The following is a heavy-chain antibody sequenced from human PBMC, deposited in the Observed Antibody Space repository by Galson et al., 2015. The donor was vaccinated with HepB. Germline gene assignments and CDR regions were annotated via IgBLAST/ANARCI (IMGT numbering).Heavy chain of an antibody. J-gene: IGHJ6*02. Sequence: SLRLSCAASGFTFDDYAMHWVRQAPGKGLEWVSGISWNSGSIGYADSVKGRFTISRDNSKNSLYLQMNSLRAEDTALYYCTKGLTIDYYYYGMDVWGQGTTVTVSS. CDR2: ISWNSGSI. D-gene: IGHD3-9*01. V-gene: IGHV3-9*01. CDR1: GFTFDDYA. CDR3: TKGLTIDYYYYGMDV.